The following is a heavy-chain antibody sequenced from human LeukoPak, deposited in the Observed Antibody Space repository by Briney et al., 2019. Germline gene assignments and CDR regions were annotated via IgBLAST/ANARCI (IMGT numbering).Heavy chain of an antibody. CDR1: GFTFSSYA. CDR2: ISGSGGST. J-gene: IGHJ4*02. Sequence: GGSLRLSCAASGFTFSSYAMSWVRQAPGKGLEWDSAISGSGGSTYYAGSVKGRFTISRDNSKNTLYLQMNSLRAEDTAVYYCAKEPLYSSSRDEVDTNGYFDYWGQGTLVTVSS. CDR3: AKEPLYSSSRDEVDTNGYFDY. V-gene: IGHV3-23*01. D-gene: IGHD6-13*01.